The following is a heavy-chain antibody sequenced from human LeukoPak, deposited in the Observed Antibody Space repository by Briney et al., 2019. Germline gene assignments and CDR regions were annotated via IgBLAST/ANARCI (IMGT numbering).Heavy chain of an antibody. D-gene: IGHD2-2*01. Sequence: SETLSLTCDVSGYSIRSGSYWGWIRQPPGKGLEWIGSIYYSGSSSYYNPSLKSRVTISVDTSNNQFSLKLSSATAADTAVYYCATPREGCSSTSCYVTFDYWGQGTLVTVSS. V-gene: IGHV4-38-2*01. CDR1: GYSIRSGSY. CDR3: ATPREGCSSTSCYVTFDY. CDR2: IYYSGSSS. J-gene: IGHJ4*02.